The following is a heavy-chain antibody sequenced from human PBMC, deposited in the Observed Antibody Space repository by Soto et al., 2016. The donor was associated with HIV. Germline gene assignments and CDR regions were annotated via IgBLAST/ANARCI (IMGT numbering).Heavy chain of an antibody. CDR2: INHSGST. Sequence: VQLQQWGAGLLKPSETLSLTCAVYGGSFSGYYWSWIRQPPGKGLEWIGEINHSGSTSYSPSLKSRVTMSVGTSKNQFSLKLSSVTAADTAVYYCARAGYGSGRMDYWGQGTLGHRLL. J-gene: IGHJ4*02. CDR3: ARAGYGSGRMDY. D-gene: IGHD3-10*01. V-gene: IGHV4-34*01. CDR1: GGSFSGYY.